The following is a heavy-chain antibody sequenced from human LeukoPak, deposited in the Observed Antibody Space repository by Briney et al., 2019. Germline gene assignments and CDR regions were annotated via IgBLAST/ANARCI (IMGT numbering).Heavy chain of an antibody. Sequence: GGSLRLSCAASGFTFSSYWMSWVRQAPGKGLEWVANIKQDGSEKYYVDSVKGRFTISRDNAKNSLYLQMNSLRAEDTAVYYCARVPEYSSSSDKAFDIWGQGTMVTVSS. CDR1: GFTFSSYW. J-gene: IGHJ3*02. CDR2: IKQDGSEK. D-gene: IGHD6-6*01. CDR3: ARVPEYSSSSDKAFDI. V-gene: IGHV3-7*01.